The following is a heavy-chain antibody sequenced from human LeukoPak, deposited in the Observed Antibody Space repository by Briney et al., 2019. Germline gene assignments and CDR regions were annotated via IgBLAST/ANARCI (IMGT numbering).Heavy chain of an antibody. Sequence: GASVKVSCKASGYTFTSCYMHWVRQAPGQGLEWMGIINPSGGSTSYAQKFQGRVTITTDESTSTAYMELSSLRSEDTAVYYCAREPASFDDYGDFDYWGQGTLVTVSS. CDR1: GYTFTSCY. CDR3: AREPASFDDYGDFDY. CDR2: INPSGGST. J-gene: IGHJ4*02. D-gene: IGHD4-17*01. V-gene: IGHV1-46*01.